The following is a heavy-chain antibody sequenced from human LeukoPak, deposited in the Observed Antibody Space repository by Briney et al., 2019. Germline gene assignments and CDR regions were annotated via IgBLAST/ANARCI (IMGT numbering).Heavy chain of an antibody. CDR1: GGTFSSYA. J-gene: IGHJ4*02. CDR3: ARGLRNWNYEGSFDY. Sequence: ASVKVSCKASGGTFSSYAISWVRQAPGQGLEWMGGIIPIFSTANYAQKFQGRVTITADESTSIAYMELSSLRSEDTAVYYCARGLRNWNYEGSFDYWGQGTLVTVSS. V-gene: IGHV1-69*13. CDR2: IIPIFSTA. D-gene: IGHD1-7*01.